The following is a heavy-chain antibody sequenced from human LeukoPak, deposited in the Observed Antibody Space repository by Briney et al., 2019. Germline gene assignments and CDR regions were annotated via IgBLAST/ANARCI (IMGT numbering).Heavy chain of an antibody. D-gene: IGHD5-18*01. CDR3: ARDKTYSGYSYADY. Sequence: GGSLRLSCTVSGFTVSSNSMSWVRQAPGKGLEWVSAISGSGGSTYYADSVKGRFTISRDNSKNTLYLQMNSLRAEDTAVYYCARDKTYSGYSYADYWGQGTLVTVSS. J-gene: IGHJ4*02. V-gene: IGHV3-23*01. CDR2: ISGSGGST. CDR1: GFTVSSNS.